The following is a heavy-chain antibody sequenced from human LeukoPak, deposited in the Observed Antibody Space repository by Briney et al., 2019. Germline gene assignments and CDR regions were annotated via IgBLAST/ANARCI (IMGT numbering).Heavy chain of an antibody. CDR2: ISGSSSDI. Sequence: GGSLRLSCAASGFTFSTFSVTWVRQAPGKGLEWVSSISGSSSDIYYVDSVKGRFTISRDNAKNSLYLQMNSLRAEDTAVYYCARDPTVYGQPGFWGQGTLVTVSS. CDR1: GFTFSTFS. J-gene: IGHJ4*02. CDR3: ARDPTVYGQPGF. V-gene: IGHV3-21*01. D-gene: IGHD3-10*01.